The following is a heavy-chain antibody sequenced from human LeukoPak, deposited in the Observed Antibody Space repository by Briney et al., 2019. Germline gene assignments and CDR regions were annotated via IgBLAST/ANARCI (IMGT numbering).Heavy chain of an antibody. J-gene: IGHJ4*02. V-gene: IGHV6-1*01. CDR2: TYYRSKWYS. Sequence: PQTLSLTCAISGDSVSSDSAIWNWIRQSPSRGLEWLGRTYYRSKWYSDSAVSVKGRITINPDTSKNQFSLQMNSVTPEDTAVYYCARTGGLRRYWGQGTLVTVSS. CDR3: ARTGGLRRY. D-gene: IGHD1-26*01. CDR1: GDSVSSDSAI.